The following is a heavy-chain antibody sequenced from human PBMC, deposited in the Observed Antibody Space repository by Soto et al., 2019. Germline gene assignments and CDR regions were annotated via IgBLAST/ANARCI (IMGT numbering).Heavy chain of an antibody. V-gene: IGHV3-74*01. Sequence: EVQLVESGGGLVQPGGSLRLSCAASGFSLSDYWMHWVRQAPGEGRVWLSRSTRDGSSTNYADSVKGRLTISRDNAKHTFYLQVNSLRGEDTAWYYCATGANGYDYFDYWGQATMITVYS. CDR3: ATGANGYDYFDY. CDR2: STRDGSST. J-gene: IGHJ4*02. D-gene: IGHD5-18*01. CDR1: GFSLSDYW.